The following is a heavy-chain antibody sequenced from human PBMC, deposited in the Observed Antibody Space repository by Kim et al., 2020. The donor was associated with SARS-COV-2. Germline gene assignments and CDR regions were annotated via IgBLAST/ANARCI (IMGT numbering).Heavy chain of an antibody. D-gene: IGHD1-26*01. V-gene: IGHV4-59*13. Sequence: SETLSLTCTVSGGSISSYYWSWIRQPPGKGLEWIGCIYYSGSTNYNPSLKSRVTISVDASKNQFSLRLTSVTAADTAMYYCASTHIVGATRGFDYWGQGTLVTVSS. CDR2: IYYSGST. CDR3: ASTHIVGATRGFDY. J-gene: IGHJ4*02. CDR1: GGSISSYY.